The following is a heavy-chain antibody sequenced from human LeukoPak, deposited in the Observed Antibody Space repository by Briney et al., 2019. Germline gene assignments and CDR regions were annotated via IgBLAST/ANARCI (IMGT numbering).Heavy chain of an antibody. V-gene: IGHV1-8*01. J-gene: IGHJ4*02. CDR3: ATDMVRGVNRPFDY. CDR1: GYTFTSYD. Sequence: GASVKVSCKASGYTFTSYDINWVRQATGQGLEWMGWMNPNSGNTGYAQKFQGRVTMTRNTSISTAYMELSSLRSEDTAVYYCATDMVRGVNRPFDYWGQGTLVTVSS. D-gene: IGHD3-10*01. CDR2: MNPNSGNT.